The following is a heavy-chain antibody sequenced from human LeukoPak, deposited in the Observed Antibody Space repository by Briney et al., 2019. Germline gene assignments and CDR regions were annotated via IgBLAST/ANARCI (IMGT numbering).Heavy chain of an antibody. D-gene: IGHD6-19*01. CDR1: GGSISSISYY. CDR3: ARDGDSSGWTRSDY. J-gene: IGHJ4*02. V-gene: IGHV4-39*07. CDR2: IYYSGST. Sequence: SETLSLTCTVSGGSISSISYYWGWVRQPPGKGLEWIGSIYYSGSTYYNPSLKSRVTISADRSKNQFSLKLSSVTAADTAVYYCARDGDSSGWTRSDYWGQGTLVIVSS.